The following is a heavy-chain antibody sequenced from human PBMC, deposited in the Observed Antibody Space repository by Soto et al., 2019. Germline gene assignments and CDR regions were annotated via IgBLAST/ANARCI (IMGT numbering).Heavy chain of an antibody. J-gene: IGHJ4*02. CDR3: ARLNGVVITYYFDY. V-gene: IGHV3-7*05. CDR1: GFTSSSYW. D-gene: IGHD3-3*01. CDR2: IKQDGSEK. Sequence: GGSLRLSCAASGFTSSSYWMSWVRQAPGKGLEWVANIKQDGSEKYYVDSVKGRFTISRDNAKNSLYLQMNSLRAEDTAVYYCARLNGVVITYYFDYWGQGTLVTVSS.